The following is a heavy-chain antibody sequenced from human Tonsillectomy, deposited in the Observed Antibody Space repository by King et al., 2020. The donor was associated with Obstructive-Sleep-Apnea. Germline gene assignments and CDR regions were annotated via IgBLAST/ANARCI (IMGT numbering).Heavy chain of an antibody. Sequence: QVQLVESGAEVKKPGASVKVSCKTSGYIFTGYYLHWVRQAPGQGLEWMGWINPNNGGTKYAQKFQSGVTMTRDTSISTAYMELSRLRSDDTAVYYCARDLASILATPNFDYWGQGTLVTVSS. CDR3: ARDLASILATPNFDY. D-gene: IGHD5-12*01. CDR1: GYIFTGYY. CDR2: INPNNGGT. J-gene: IGHJ4*02. V-gene: IGHV1-2*02.